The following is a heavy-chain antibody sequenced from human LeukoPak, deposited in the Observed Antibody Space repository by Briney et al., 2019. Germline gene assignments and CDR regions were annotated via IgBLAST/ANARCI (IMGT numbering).Heavy chain of an antibody. V-gene: IGHV3-7*01. D-gene: IGHD3-3*01. J-gene: IGHJ4*02. CDR1: GLTFSRHW. Sequence: GGSLRLSCSASGLTFSRHWMTWVRQAPGKGLEWVAKIKPDGGDQFYVDSVRGRFTISKDNAKNSLYLQMNGLTIEDTAIYYCAKEEWFRFDYWGQGNLVTVAS. CDR2: IKPDGGDQ. CDR3: AKEEWFRFDY.